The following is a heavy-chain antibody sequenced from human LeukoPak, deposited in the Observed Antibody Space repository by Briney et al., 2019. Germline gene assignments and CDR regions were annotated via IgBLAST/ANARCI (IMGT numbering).Heavy chain of an antibody. D-gene: IGHD1-26*01. CDR1: GFTFSSYA. Sequence: GGSLRLSCAASGFTFSSYAMSWVRQAPGKGLEWVSAISGSGGSTYYADSVKGRFTISRDNSKNTLYLQMNSLRAEDTAVYYCAKDLVSASYNAPDYWGQGTLVTVSS. CDR2: ISGSGGST. V-gene: IGHV3-23*01. J-gene: IGHJ4*02. CDR3: AKDLVSASYNAPDY.